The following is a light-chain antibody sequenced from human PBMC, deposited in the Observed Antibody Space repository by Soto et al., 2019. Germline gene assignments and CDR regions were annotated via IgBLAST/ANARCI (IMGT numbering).Light chain of an antibody. J-gene: IGLJ2*01. CDR2: STN. Sequence: QAVVSQEPSFSVSPGETVTLTCGLTSASVLTSYYPSWYQQTPGQAPRTLIYSTNIRSSGVPDRVSGSILGNKAALTITGAQADDESDYYCALYVGSGTVVFGGGTQLTVL. CDR1: SASVLTSYY. CDR3: ALYVGSGTVV. V-gene: IGLV8-61*01.